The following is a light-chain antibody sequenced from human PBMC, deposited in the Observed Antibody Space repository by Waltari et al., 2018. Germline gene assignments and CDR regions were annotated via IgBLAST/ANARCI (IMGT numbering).Light chain of an antibody. CDR2: EVV. V-gene: IGLV2-23*02. CDR3: CSYAGTTTYV. CDR1: SNDVGRYDL. Sequence: QSALTQPASVSGSPGQSITISCIGTSNDVGRYDLVLWYQPPPGKAPKVLIFEVVNRPSGVSIRFPASRSGNTASLTIFGLQADDEADYHCCSYAGTTTYVFGGGTKVTVL. J-gene: IGLJ1*01.